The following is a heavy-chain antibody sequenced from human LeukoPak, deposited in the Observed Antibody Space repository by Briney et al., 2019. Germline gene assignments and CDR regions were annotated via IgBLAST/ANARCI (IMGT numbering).Heavy chain of an antibody. CDR2: ISGSGGSA. J-gene: IGHJ4*02. CDR3: AKDRLLNCRGDCYIFDY. V-gene: IGHV3-23*01. Sequence: GGSLRLSCAASGFTFSSYGMSWVRQAPGKGLEWVSAISGSGGSAYYADSVKGRFTISRDNSKNTLYLQMNSLRAEDTAVYYCAKDRLLNCRGDCYIFDYWGQGTVVTVSS. D-gene: IGHD2-21*02. CDR1: GFTFSSYG.